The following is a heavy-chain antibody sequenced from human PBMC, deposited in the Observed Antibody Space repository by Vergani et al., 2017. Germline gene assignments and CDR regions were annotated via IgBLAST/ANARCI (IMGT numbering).Heavy chain of an antibody. D-gene: IGHD5-18*01. CDR3: AAGKDTAMAIPTYYYYGMDV. V-gene: IGHV1-69*18. J-gene: IGHJ6*02. Sequence: QVQLVQSGAEVKKPGSSVKVSCKASVGTFSSYAISWVRQAPGQGREWMGRIIPIFGTANYAQKFQGRITITADESTSTAYMELSSLRSEDTAVYYGAAGKDTAMAIPTYYYYGMDVWGQGTTVTVSS. CDR2: IIPIFGTA. CDR1: VGTFSSYA.